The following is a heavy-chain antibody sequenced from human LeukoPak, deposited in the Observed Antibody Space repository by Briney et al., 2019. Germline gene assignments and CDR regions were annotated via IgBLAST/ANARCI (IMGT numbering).Heavy chain of an antibody. CDR2: INPNSGGT. J-gene: IGHJ6*03. Sequence: GASVKVSCKASGYTFTGYYMHWVRQAPGQGLEWMGWINPNSGGTNYAQKFQGRVTMTRDTSISTAYMELSRLRSDDTAVYYCARGSRGGSQSTYYYYYMDAWGKGTTVTVSS. D-gene: IGHD5-12*01. CDR3: ARGSRGGSQSTYYYYYMDA. CDR1: GYTFTGYY. V-gene: IGHV1-2*02.